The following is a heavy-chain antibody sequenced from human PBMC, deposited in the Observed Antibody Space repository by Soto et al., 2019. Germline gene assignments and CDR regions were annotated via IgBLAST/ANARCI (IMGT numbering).Heavy chain of an antibody. V-gene: IGHV3-7*01. CDR1: GFTFSSYW. CDR2: IKQDGSEK. J-gene: IGHJ6*03. Sequence: GGSLRLSCAASGFTFSSYWMSWVRQAPGKGLEWVANIKQDGSEKSNVDSVKGRFTISRDNAKNSLYLQMNSLRAEDTAVYYCARFRRSDYYYMDVWGKGTTVTVSS. CDR3: ARFRRSDYYYMDV. D-gene: IGHD3-10*01.